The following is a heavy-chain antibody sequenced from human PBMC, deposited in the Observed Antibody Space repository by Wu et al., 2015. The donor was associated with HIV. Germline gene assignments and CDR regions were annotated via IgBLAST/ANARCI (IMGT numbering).Heavy chain of an antibody. D-gene: IGHD1-26*01. CDR1: GYTFTGYY. J-gene: IGHJ4*02. CDR3: ARDLCLVWELLMCGFDY. CDR2: INPNSGGT. Sequence: QVQLVQSGAEVKKPGASVKVSCKASGYTFTGYYMHWVRQAPGQGLEWMGWINPNSGGTNYAQKFQGRVTMTRDTSISTAYMELSRLRSDDTAVYYCARDLCLVWELLMCGFDYWGRGNAWSPSPQ. V-gene: IGHV1-2*02.